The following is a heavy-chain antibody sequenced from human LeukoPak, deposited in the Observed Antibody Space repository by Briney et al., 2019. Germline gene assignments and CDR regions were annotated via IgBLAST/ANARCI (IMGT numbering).Heavy chain of an antibody. Sequence: MAGGSLRLSCAASGFTFSSYSMDWVRQAPGKGLEWVSSISSSSSYIYYADSVKGRFTISRDNAKNSLYLQMNSLRAEDTAVYYCAREQGTRRSAFDIWGQGTMVTVSS. CDR3: AREQGTRRSAFDI. CDR1: GFTFSSYS. CDR2: ISSSSSYI. J-gene: IGHJ3*02. V-gene: IGHV3-21*01. D-gene: IGHD1-14*01.